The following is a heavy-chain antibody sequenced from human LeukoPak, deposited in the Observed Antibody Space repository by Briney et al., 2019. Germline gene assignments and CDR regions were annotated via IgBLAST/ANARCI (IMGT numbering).Heavy chain of an antibody. CDR1: GFPFSSYE. V-gene: IGHV3-48*03. J-gene: IGHJ4*02. CDR3: ARLFSTAHY. CDR2: ISSTGSTI. D-gene: IGHD2-21*01. Sequence: TPRLSCAVSGFPFSSYEMNWVRQAAGNGLEWVSLISSTGSTIYYADAVKGRFTISRDNAKNSLYLQMNSQRAEDTAVYYCARLFSTAHYWGQGTQGPVSS.